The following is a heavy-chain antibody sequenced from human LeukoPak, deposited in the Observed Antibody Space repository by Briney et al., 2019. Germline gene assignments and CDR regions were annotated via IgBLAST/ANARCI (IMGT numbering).Heavy chain of an antibody. CDR3: ARSVRAAAAGRPLDY. D-gene: IGHD6-13*01. Sequence: GGSLRLSCAASGFTFSSYPMSWVRQAPGKGLQWVSAISNGGGSAYYADSVKGRFTISRDNSKNTLYLQMNSLRAEDTAVYYCARSVRAAAAGRPLDYWGQGTLVTVSS. V-gene: IGHV3-23*01. CDR1: GFTFSSYP. J-gene: IGHJ4*02. CDR2: ISNGGGSA.